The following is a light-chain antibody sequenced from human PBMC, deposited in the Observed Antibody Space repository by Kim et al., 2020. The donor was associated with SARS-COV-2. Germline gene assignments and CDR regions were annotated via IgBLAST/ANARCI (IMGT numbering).Light chain of an antibody. CDR1: QSVVLW. V-gene: IGKV1-5*02. Sequence: AFVEATFSLFCGAGQSVVLWLSWDQHKPGQVPKLLMVMSSQIHPGVPSRFVGGGSATHFTLTITILQPSDFAVYYCQHYGTHSTFGPGTKVDIK. CDR3: QHYGTHST. J-gene: IGKJ1*01. CDR2: MSS.